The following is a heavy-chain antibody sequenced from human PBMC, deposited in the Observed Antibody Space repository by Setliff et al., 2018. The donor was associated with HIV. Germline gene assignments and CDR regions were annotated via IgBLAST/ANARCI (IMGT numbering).Heavy chain of an antibody. J-gene: IGHJ4*02. Sequence: GASVKVSCKASGYTLKSFGITWVRQAPGQGLEWMGWISAYSGDTDYAQKFQGRVTMTRDTSTSTVYMELSSLRSEDTAVYYCARSRRYCSGGSCYGPGGYWGQGTLVTVSS. CDR3: ARSRRYCSGGSCYGPGGY. CDR1: GYTLKSFG. D-gene: IGHD2-15*01. CDR2: ISAYSGDT. V-gene: IGHV1-18*01.